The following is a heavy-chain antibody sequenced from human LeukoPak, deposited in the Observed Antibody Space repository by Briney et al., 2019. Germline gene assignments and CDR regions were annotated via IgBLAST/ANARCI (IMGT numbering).Heavy chain of an antibody. V-gene: IGHV3-23*01. CDR3: AKSALISNAFGI. CDR1: GFTFSCYA. CDR2: ISGSGGST. D-gene: IGHD2-8*01. Sequence: QPGGSLRLCCAASGFTFSCYAVSWVRQAPGKGLEWVSAISGSGGSTYYADSVKGRFTISRDNSKNTLYLQMNSLRAEDTAVYYCAKSALISNAFGIWGQGTMVTVSS. J-gene: IGHJ3*02.